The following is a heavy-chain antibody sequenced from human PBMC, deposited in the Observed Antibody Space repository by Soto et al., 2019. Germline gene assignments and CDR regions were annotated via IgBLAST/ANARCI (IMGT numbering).Heavy chain of an antibody. Sequence: QVQLVQSGAEVKKPGSSVKVSCKASGGTFSSYAISWVRQAPGQGLEWMGGIIPIFGTANYAQKFQGRVTITADESTSTAYMELSSLRSEDTAVYYCARDYYDSSGYYEPPGGAGGMDVWGQGTTVTVSS. CDR2: IIPIFGTA. D-gene: IGHD3-22*01. CDR1: GGTFSSYA. J-gene: IGHJ6*02. CDR3: ARDYYDSSGYYEPPGGAGGMDV. V-gene: IGHV1-69*01.